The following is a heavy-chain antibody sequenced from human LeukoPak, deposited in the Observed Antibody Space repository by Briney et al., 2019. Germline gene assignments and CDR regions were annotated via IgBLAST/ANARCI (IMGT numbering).Heavy chain of an antibody. CDR2: VKSKADDGTT. V-gene: IGHV3-15*01. CDR3: ATEGGSGSYYGDDAFDM. D-gene: IGHD3-10*01. Sequence: GGSLRLSCEASGFSFTNTWMSWVRQAPGKGLEWVGRVKSKADDGTTDYAAPVQGRFTISRDDSKNTLALQMNSLKTEDTAVYYCATEGGSGSYYGDDAFDMWGQGTMVTVSS. CDR1: GFSFTNTW. J-gene: IGHJ3*02.